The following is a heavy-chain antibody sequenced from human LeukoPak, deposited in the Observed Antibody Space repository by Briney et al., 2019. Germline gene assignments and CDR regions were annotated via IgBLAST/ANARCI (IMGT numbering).Heavy chain of an antibody. Sequence: PSETLSLTCTVSGYSISSGYYWGWIRQPPGKGLEWIGSIYHSGSTYYNPSLKSRVTISVATSKNQFSLKLSSVTAADTAVYYCARSSRWLQPNWFDPWGQGTLVTVSS. CDR2: IYHSGST. J-gene: IGHJ5*02. CDR1: GYSISSGYY. CDR3: ARSSRWLQPNWFDP. V-gene: IGHV4-38-2*02. D-gene: IGHD5-24*01.